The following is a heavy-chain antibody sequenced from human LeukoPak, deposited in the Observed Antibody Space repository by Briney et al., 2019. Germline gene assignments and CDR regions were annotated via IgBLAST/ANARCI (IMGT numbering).Heavy chain of an antibody. CDR2: IYYSGST. J-gene: IGHJ4*02. V-gene: IGHV4-31*03. Sequence: TLSLTCTVSGGSISSGGYYWSWIRQHPGKGLEWIGYIYYSGSTYYNPSLKSRVTISVDTSKNQFSLKLSSVTAADTAVYYCARETSIFGVALDYWGQGTLVTVSS. D-gene: IGHD3-3*01. CDR1: GGSISSGGYY. CDR3: ARETSIFGVALDY.